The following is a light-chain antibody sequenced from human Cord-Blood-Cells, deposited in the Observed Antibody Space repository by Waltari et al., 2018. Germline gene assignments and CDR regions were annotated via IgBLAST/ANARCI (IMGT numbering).Light chain of an antibody. V-gene: IGLV3-19*01. CDR2: GKN. J-gene: IGLJ1*01. CDR1: SLRRYY. CDR3: NSRDSSGNHYV. Sequence: SSELTQDPAVSVALGQTVRITCHGASLRRYYASWYQQKPGQAPVLVIYGKNNRPSGIPDRFSGSSSGNTASLTITGAQAEDEADYYCNSRDSSGNHYVFGTGTKVTVL.